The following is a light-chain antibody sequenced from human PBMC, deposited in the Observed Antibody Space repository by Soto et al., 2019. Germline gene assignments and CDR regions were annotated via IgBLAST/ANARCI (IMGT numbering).Light chain of an antibody. CDR1: QSVTSSY. V-gene: IGKV3-20*01. CDR3: QQYGSSPPLS. J-gene: IGKJ4*01. CDR2: GAS. Sequence: EIVLTQSPCTLSLSPGERATLSYRASQSVTSSYLAWYQQKPGQAPRLLIYGASSRATGIPDRFSGSGSGTDFTLTISRLEPEDFAVYYCQQYGSSPPLSFGGGTKVDIK.